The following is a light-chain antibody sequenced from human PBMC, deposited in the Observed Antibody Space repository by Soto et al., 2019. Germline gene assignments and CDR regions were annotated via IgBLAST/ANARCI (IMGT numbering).Light chain of an antibody. Sequence: QSVLTQPPSASGTPGQRVTISCSGSSSNIGSNYVYWYQQLPGTAPKLLIYRNNQRPSGVPDRFSASKSGTSASLAISGLRSEDEADYHCAAWDDSLSGVVFGGGTKLTVL. V-gene: IGLV1-47*01. CDR2: RNN. J-gene: IGLJ2*01. CDR1: SSNIGSNY. CDR3: AAWDDSLSGVV.